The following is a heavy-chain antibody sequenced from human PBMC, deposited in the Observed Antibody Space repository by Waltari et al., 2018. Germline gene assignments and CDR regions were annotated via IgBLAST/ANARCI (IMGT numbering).Heavy chain of an antibody. V-gene: IGHV3-49*04. CDR1: GFTFGDYA. J-gene: IGHJ3*02. Sequence: EVQLVESGGGLVQPGRSLRLSCTASGFTFGDYAMSWVRQAPGKGREWVGFIRSKAYGGTTEYAASVKGRFTISRDDSKSIAYLQMNSLRAEDTALYYCAKDSQYSGSYYVYAFDIWGQGTMVTVSS. D-gene: IGHD1-26*01. CDR3: AKDSQYSGSYYVYAFDI. CDR2: IRSKAYGGTT.